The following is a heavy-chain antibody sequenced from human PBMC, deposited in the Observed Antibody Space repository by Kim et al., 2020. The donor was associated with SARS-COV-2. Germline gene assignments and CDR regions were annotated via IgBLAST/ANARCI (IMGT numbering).Heavy chain of an antibody. CDR2: IYYSGST. J-gene: IGHJ4*02. Sequence: SETLSLTCTVSGGSISSSSYYWGWIRQPPGKGLEWIGSIYYSGSTYYNPSLKSRVTISVDTSKNQFSLKLSSVTAADTAVYYCARLDTAMTEDYWGQGTLVPSPQ. V-gene: IGHV4-39*01. D-gene: IGHD5-18*01. CDR1: GGSISSSSYY. CDR3: ARLDTAMTEDY.